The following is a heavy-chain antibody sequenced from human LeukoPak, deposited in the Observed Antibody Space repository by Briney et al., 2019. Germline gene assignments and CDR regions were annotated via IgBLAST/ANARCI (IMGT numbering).Heavy chain of an antibody. J-gene: IGHJ6*03. CDR2: IEPEDSDT. D-gene: IGHD3-10*01. V-gene: IGHV5-51*01. CDR1: GYMFRNYW. CDR3: ARGGQGEGYFYFYFDV. Sequence: GESWKIPCKGAGYMFRNYWIAWVRQMPGRGLEWMGSIEPEDSDTRYNPPFEGHVTISADKSTNTAYLQWTSLKASDTGIYFCARGGQGEGYFYFYFDVWGKGTTVTVSS.